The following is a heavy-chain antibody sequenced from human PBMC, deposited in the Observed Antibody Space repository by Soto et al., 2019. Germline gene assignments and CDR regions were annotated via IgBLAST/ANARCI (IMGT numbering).Heavy chain of an antibody. V-gene: IGHV1-18*01. D-gene: IGHD4-17*01. J-gene: IGHJ4*02. Sequence: QVHLVQSGAEVKKPGASVKVSCKGSGYAFTTYGITWVRQAPGQGLEWMGWISAHNGNTNYAQKLQGRVTVTIETSTSTAYMELRSLSTNDTAVYYCERGTYGDYWGKGALGTLSS. CDR1: GYAFTTYG. CDR3: ERGTYGDY. CDR2: ISAHNGNT.